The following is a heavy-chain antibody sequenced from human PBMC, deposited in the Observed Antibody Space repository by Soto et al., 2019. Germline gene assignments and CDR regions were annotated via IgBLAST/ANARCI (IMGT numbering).Heavy chain of an antibody. J-gene: IGHJ5*02. V-gene: IGHV3-33*01. CDR3: ARVPRRYCSSTSCYGWFDP. Sequence: GGSLRLSCAASGFTFSSYGMHWVRQAPGKGLEWVAVIWYDGSNKYYADSVKGRFTISRDNSKNTLYLQMNSLRAEDTAVYYCARVPRRYCSSTSCYGWFDPWGQGTLVTVSS. CDR1: GFTFSSYG. CDR2: IWYDGSNK. D-gene: IGHD2-2*01.